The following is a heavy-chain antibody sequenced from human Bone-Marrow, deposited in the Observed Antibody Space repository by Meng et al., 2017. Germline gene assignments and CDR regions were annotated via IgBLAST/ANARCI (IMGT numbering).Heavy chain of an antibody. CDR3: ARDIGSSKNY. D-gene: IGHD6-13*01. J-gene: IGHJ4*02. CDR1: GGSISSYY. V-gene: IGHV4-59*01. Sequence: GSLRLSCTVSGGSISSYYLSWIRQPPGKGLEWIGYIYYSGSTNYNPSHKSRVTISVDTSKNQFSLKLSSVTAADKAVYYCARDIGSSKNYWGQGTLVTVSS. CDR2: IYYSGST.